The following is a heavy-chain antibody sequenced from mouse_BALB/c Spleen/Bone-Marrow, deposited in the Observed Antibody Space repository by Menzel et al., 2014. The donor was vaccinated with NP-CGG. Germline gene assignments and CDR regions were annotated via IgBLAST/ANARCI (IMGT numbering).Heavy chain of an antibody. J-gene: IGHJ3*01. D-gene: IGHD1-1*01. Sequence: EVQLQQSGAELVKPGASVKLSCTASGFNIKDTYMHWVKQRPEQGLEWIGRIDPANGNTKYDPKFQGKATIPADTSSNTAYLQLSSLTSEDTAVYYCANYYYGSSLFAYWGQGTLVTVSA. CDR2: IDPANGNT. CDR3: ANYYYGSSLFAY. V-gene: IGHV14-3*02. CDR1: GFNIKDTY.